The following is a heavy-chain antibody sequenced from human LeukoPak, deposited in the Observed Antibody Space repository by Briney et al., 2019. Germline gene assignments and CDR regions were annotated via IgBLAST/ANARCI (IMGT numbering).Heavy chain of an antibody. J-gene: IGHJ6*02. CDR3: ARVDYYDFWGGYFYGMDV. V-gene: IGHV1-18*01. CDR2: ISAYNDNT. D-gene: IGHD3-3*01. CDR1: GYTFTCYG. Sequence: ASVKVSCTASGYTFTCYGITWVRQAPGQELEWMGWISAYNDNTNSARKFQGRVTMTTDTSTSTAYMELRSLRSDDTAVYYCARVDYYDFWGGYFYGMDVWGQGTTVTVSS.